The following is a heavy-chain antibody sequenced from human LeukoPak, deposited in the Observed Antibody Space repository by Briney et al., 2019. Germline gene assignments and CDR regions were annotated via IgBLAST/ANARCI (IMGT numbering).Heavy chain of an antibody. CDR3: ARDQRADIVVVPAAMWYWFDP. Sequence: PGGSLGLSCAASGFTFSSYWVSWVRQAPGKGLEWVANIKQDGSEKYYVDSVKGRFTISRDNAKNSLYLQMNSLRAEDTAVYYCARDQRADIVVVPAAMWYWFDPWGQGTLVTVSS. J-gene: IGHJ5*02. D-gene: IGHD2-2*01. V-gene: IGHV3-7*01. CDR2: IKQDGSEK. CDR1: GFTFSSYW.